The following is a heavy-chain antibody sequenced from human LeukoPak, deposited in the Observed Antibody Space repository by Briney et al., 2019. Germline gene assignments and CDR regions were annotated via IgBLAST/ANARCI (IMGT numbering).Heavy chain of an antibody. J-gene: IGHJ6*03. CDR1: GYTFTSYG. CDR3: ARDRGSRFGELLPFGYYYMDV. V-gene: IGHV1-18*01. Sequence: ASVKVSCKASGYTFTSYGISWVRQAPGQGLEWMGWISAYNGNTNYAQKLQGRVTMTTDTSTSTAYMELRSLRSDDTAVYYCARDRGSRFGELLPFGYYYMDVWGKGTTVTVSS. CDR2: ISAYNGNT. D-gene: IGHD3-10*01.